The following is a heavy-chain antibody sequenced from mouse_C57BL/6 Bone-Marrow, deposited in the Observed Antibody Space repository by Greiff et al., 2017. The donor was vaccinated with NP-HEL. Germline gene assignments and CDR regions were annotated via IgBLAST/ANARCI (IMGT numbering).Heavy chain of an antibody. Sequence: QVQLQQSGPELVKPGASVKLSCKASGYTFTSYDINWVKQRPGQGLEWIGWIYPRDGSNKYNEKFKGKATLTVVTSSSTAYMELHSLTSEDSAVYFCARRGSNYSYYFDYWGQGTTLTVSS. CDR2: IYPRDGSN. CDR3: ARRGSNYSYYFDY. D-gene: IGHD2-5*01. CDR1: GYTFTSYD. V-gene: IGHV1-85*01. J-gene: IGHJ2*01.